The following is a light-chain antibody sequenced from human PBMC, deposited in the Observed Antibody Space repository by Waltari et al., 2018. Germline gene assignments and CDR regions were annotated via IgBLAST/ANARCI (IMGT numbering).Light chain of an antibody. V-gene: IGLV2-14*01. CDR3: CSHSSSSTLVL. Sequence: QSALTQPASVSGSPGQSITLSCTGTTTDVGAYNFVSWYQQHPGEVPKLFIYEVNNRPSGVSDRFSGSRSGNTASLTISGLLAEDEADYYCCSHSSSSTLVLFGGGTKVTVL. CDR2: EVN. CDR1: TTDVGAYNF. J-gene: IGLJ3*02.